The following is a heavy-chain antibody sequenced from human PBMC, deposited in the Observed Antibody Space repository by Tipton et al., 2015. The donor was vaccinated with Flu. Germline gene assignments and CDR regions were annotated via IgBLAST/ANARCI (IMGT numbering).Heavy chain of an antibody. CDR2: MFHSGSA. Sequence: TLSLTCAVSGYSISSVYYWGWIRQPPGKGLEWIGSMFHSGSAYYNPSLMGRVTISVDTSKNHLSLRLTSVTAADTAVYYCARDRTTVATWDAFDIWGQGTTVTVSS. V-gene: IGHV4-38-2*02. CDR3: ARDRTTVATWDAFDI. D-gene: IGHD4-17*01. CDR1: GYSISSVYY. J-gene: IGHJ3*02.